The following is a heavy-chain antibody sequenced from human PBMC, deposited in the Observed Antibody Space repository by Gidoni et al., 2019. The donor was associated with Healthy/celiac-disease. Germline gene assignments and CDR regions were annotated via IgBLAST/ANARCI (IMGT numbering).Heavy chain of an antibody. CDR2: ISDDGTNK. CDR1: GFTFSNCS. D-gene: IGHD5-12*01. Sequence: QVQLVESGGGVVQPGRSLRLSCEASGFTFSNCSTHWVRQDPGKGLNWLAVISDDGTNKYYTDSVKGRFTISRDNSKNTLYLQMNSLRVEDMAVYYCAKDLSGLPGDYWGQGTLVTVSS. V-gene: IGHV3-30*18. J-gene: IGHJ4*02. CDR3: AKDLSGLPGDY.